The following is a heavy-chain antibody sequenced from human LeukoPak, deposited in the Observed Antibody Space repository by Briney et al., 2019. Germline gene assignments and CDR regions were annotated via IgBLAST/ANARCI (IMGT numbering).Heavy chain of an antibody. CDR2: INLNTAGT. CDR1: GYTFTGYH. V-gene: IGHV1-2*02. J-gene: IGHJ3*01. CDR3: AIEPTGSGHPGDV. D-gene: IGHD6-19*01. Sequence: GASVKVSCKASGYTFTGYHIHWVRQAPGQGLEWMSSINLNTAGTEYPQKFQGRATVTWDTPVTTAYMELSALTYDDTATYYCAIEPTGSGHPGDVWGQGTMVTVSS.